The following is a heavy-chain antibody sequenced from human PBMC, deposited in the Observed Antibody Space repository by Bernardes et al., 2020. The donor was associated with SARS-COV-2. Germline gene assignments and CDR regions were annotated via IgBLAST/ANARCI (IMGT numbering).Heavy chain of an antibody. J-gene: IGHJ4*02. Sequence: GGSLRLSCVVSGFTLDTFAISWVRQAPGKGLEWVSGVSGSGDTYYADSVKGRFTISRDNSKNILFLQMNNLRAEDSAVYYCAKDYCGGDCDFFDYWGQGTVVTVSS. V-gene: IGHV3-23*01. CDR3: AKDYCGGDCDFFDY. CDR1: GFTLDTFA. D-gene: IGHD2-21*02. CDR2: VSGSGDT.